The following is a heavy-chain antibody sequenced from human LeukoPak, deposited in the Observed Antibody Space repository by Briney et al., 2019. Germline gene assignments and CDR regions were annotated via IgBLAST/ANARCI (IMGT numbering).Heavy chain of an antibody. J-gene: IGHJ4*02. CDR2: VDSGATDI. D-gene: IGHD1-1*01. CDR1: GFRFSIYA. Sequence: GGSLRLSCAASGFRFSIYAMNWVRQAPGKGLEWISYVDSGATDILYADSVKGRFTIPRDGARNPLFLQIPRFSAGETAFYYCARDPNPPQLIDYWGQGTQVTVSA. V-gene: IGHV3-21*05. CDR3: ARDPNPPQLIDY.